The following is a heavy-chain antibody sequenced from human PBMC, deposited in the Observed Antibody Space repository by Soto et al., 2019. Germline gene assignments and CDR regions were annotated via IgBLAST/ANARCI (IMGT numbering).Heavy chain of an antibody. J-gene: IGHJ4*02. Sequence: QVQLQESGPGLVKPSQTLSLTCTVSGGSISSGGYYWSWIRQHPGKGLEWIGYIYYSGSTYYNPSLKSRVTISVDTSKNHFSLKLSSVTAADTAVYYCARGLVVVPAAKYYFDYWGQGTLVTVSS. CDR3: ARGLVVVPAAKYYFDY. CDR1: GGSISSGGYY. V-gene: IGHV4-31*03. D-gene: IGHD2-2*01. CDR2: IYYSGST.